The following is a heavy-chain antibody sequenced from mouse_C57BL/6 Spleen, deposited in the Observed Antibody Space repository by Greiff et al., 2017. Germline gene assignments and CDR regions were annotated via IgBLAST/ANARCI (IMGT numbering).Heavy chain of an antibody. V-gene: IGHV5-9*01. CDR3: ARQGYYGSSSAWFAY. D-gene: IGHD1-1*01. J-gene: IGHJ3*01. Sequence: EVQRVESGGGLVKPGGSLKLSCAASGFTFSSYTMSWVRQTPEKRLEWVATISGGGGNTYYPDSVKGRFTISRDNAKNTLYLQMSSLRSEDTALYYCARQGYYGSSSAWFAYWGQGTLVTVSA. CDR2: ISGGGGNT. CDR1: GFTFSSYT.